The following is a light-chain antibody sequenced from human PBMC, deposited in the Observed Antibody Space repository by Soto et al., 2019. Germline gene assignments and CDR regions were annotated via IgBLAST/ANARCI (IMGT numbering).Light chain of an antibody. CDR2: DVY. CDR1: SSDVGGYNY. Sequence: QSALTQPASVSGSPGQSITISCPGTSSDVGGYNYVSWFQQHPGKAPNLMIYDVYRRPSGVSYRFSGSKSGNTASLTISGLQAEDEADYYCSSYTTRSTVVFGGGTKLTVL. CDR3: SSYTTRSTVV. J-gene: IGLJ2*01. V-gene: IGLV2-14*01.